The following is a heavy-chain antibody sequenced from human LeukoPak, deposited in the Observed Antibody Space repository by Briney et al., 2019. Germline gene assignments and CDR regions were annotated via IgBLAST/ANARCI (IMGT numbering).Heavy chain of an antibody. Sequence: SETLSLTCTVSGGSISGHYWSWLRQSPGKGLEWSAYIYNSGSTNYNNYNPSLTSRVIMSMDTSKNQLSLIVSSVTAADTAVYYCARHTTGRALGDFDYWGQGTLVTVSA. CDR3: ARHTTGRALGDFDY. CDR2: IYNSGSTNYN. V-gene: IGHV4-59*08. CDR1: GGSISGHY. D-gene: IGHD2-8*01. J-gene: IGHJ4*02.